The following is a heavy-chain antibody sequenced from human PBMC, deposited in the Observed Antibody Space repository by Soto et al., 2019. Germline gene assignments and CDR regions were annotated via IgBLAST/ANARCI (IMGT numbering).Heavy chain of an antibody. D-gene: IGHD4-17*01. CDR2: ISGSGGST. J-gene: IGHJ6*02. CDR3: AKDLGHSDYGDAYYYYGMDV. CDR1: GFTFSSYA. V-gene: IGHV3-23*01. Sequence: GGSLRLSCAASGFTFSSYAMSWVRQAPGKGLEWVSAISGSGGSTYYADSVKGRFTISRDNSKNTLYPQMNSLRAEDTAVYYCAKDLGHSDYGDAYYYYGMDVCGQGPKVTVYS.